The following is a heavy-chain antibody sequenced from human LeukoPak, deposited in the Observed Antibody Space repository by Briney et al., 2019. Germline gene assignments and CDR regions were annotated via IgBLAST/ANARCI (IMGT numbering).Heavy chain of an antibody. V-gene: IGHV1-18*01. CDR1: GYTFTSYG. CDR2: ISGYNDNT. D-gene: IGHD3-22*01. J-gene: IGHJ6*02. CDR3: AREGYYESSGYSQVSYYNYGMDV. Sequence: GASVKVSCKASGYTFTSYGIRWVRQAPGQGREWMGWISGYNDNTKYAQKVQGRVTMTTDTSTSTSYMELRSLRSDDTAVYYCAREGYYESSGYSQVSYYNYGMDVWGQGTTVTVSS.